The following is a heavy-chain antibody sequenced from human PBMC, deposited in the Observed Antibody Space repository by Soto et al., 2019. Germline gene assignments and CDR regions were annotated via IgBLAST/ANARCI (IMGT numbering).Heavy chain of an antibody. CDR2: IGRSGETM. V-gene: IGHV3-48*03. CDR3: ARESEDLTSNFDY. Sequence: GGSLRLSCVGSGFTFSSFEMNWVRQTPGKGLEWLSYIGRSGETMYYADSMKGRFTVSRDNAKNSVYLEMNSLSAEDTAVYYCARESEDLTSNFDYWGQGTLVTVSS. CDR1: GFTFSSFE. J-gene: IGHJ4*02.